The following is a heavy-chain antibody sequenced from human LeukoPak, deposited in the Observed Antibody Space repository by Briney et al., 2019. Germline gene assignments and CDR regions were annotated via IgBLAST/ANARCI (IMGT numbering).Heavy chain of an antibody. Sequence: GGSLRLSCAASGFTFRGYSMNWVRQAPGKGLEWVSYISSSSSTIYYADSVKGRFTISRDNGKNSLYLQMNSLRAENTAVYYCASQLGDASDIWGQGTMVTVSS. CDR2: ISSSSSTI. D-gene: IGHD6-13*01. CDR3: ASQLGDASDI. V-gene: IGHV3-48*01. J-gene: IGHJ3*02. CDR1: GFTFRGYS.